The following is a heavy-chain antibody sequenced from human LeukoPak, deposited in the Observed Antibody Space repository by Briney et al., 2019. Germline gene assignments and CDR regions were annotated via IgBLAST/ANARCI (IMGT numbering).Heavy chain of an antibody. CDR3: ASYYYDSSGYYYFDY. CDR2: IYYSGST. D-gene: IGHD3-22*01. J-gene: IGHJ4*02. CDR1: GGSISSSSYY. Sequence: SETLSLTCTVSGGSISSSSYYWGWIRQPPGKGLEWIGSIYYSGSTYYNPSLKSRVTIYADTSTNQFSLKLSSVTAADTAVYYCASYYYDSSGYYYFDYWGQGTLVTVSS. V-gene: IGHV4-39*01.